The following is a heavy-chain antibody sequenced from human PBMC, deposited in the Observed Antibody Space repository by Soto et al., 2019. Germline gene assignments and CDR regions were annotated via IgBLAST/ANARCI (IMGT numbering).Heavy chain of an antibody. CDR2: INPNSGGT. CDR1: GYTFTGYY. V-gene: IGHV1-2*02. J-gene: IGHJ6*02. Sequence: ASVKVSCKASGYTFTGYYMHWVRQAPGQGLEWMGWINPNSGGTNYAQKFQGRVTMTRDTSISTAYMELSRLRSDDTAVYYCARDALSGIYTLYYYYGMDVWGQGTTVTVS. CDR3: ARDALSGIYTLYYYYGMDV.